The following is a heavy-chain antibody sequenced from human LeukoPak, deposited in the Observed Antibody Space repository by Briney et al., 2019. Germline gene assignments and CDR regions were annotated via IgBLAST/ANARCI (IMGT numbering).Heavy chain of an antibody. CDR2: IWYDGSNK. Sequence: GGSLRLSCAASGFTFSSYSMNWVRQAPGKGLERVAVIWYDGSNKYYADSVKGRFTISRDNSKNTLDLQMNSLRAEDTAVYYCARDRSYDFWSGYSTPDYWGQGTLVTVSS. J-gene: IGHJ4*02. V-gene: IGHV3-33*08. CDR1: GFTFSSYS. CDR3: ARDRSYDFWSGYSTPDY. D-gene: IGHD3-3*01.